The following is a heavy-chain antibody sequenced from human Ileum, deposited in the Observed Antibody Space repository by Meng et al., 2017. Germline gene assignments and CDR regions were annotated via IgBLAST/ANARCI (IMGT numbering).Heavy chain of an antibody. CDR3: ARVSYNKGSPKFDS. V-gene: IGHV4-4*02. CDR2: IYESGTT. CDR1: GDSIRNGNW. D-gene: IGHD1-14*01. J-gene: IGHJ4*02. Sequence: QVQLQESGTGLVNPSETLSLSCAVSGDSIRNGNWWSWVRQPPGKGLEWIGEIYESGTTNYNPSLKSRVTISVDKSKNEFSLKLSSVTAADTALYYCARVSYNKGSPKFDSWGQGTLVTVSS.